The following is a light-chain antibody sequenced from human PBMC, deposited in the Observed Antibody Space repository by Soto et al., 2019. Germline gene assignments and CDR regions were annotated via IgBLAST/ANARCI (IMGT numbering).Light chain of an antibody. Sequence: DIQLTQSPSFLSASVGDRVTITCRASQAIYGYLAWYQQKPGEAPKVLIYAASYLQSGVPPRFSGSRSGTEFTLTISSLQPEDSATYYCQQLNFYPRTFGQGTKLNI. V-gene: IGKV1-9*01. CDR2: AAS. CDR1: QAIYGY. CDR3: QQLNFYPRT. J-gene: IGKJ2*02.